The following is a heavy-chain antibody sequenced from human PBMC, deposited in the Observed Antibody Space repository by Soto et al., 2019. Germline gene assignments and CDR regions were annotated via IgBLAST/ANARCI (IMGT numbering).Heavy chain of an antibody. V-gene: IGHV1-3*01. CDR2: INAGNGNT. Sequence: ASVKVSCKASGYTFTSYAMHWVRQAPGQRLEWMGWINAGNGNTKYSQKFQGRVTITRDTSESTAYMELSSLRSEDTAVYYCASYYKAMVLMYYFDYWGQRTLVPVSS. J-gene: IGHJ4*02. D-gene: IGHD3-10*01. CDR1: GYTFTSYA. CDR3: ASYYKAMVLMYYFDY.